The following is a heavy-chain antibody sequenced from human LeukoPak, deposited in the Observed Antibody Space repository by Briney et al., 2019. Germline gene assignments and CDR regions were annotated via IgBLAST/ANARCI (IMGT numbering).Heavy chain of an antibody. V-gene: IGHV4-59*08. Sequence: SETLSLTCTVSGGSISSYYWSWIRQPPGKGLEWIGYIYYSGSTNYNPSLKSRVTISVDTSKNQFSLKLSSVTAADTAVYYCASGPFLEWFDPWGQGTLVTVSS. D-gene: IGHD3-3*01. CDR2: IYYSGST. CDR3: ASGPFLEWFDP. J-gene: IGHJ5*02. CDR1: GGSISSYY.